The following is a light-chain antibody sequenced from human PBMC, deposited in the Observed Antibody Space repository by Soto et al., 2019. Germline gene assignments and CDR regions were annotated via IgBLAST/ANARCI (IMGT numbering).Light chain of an antibody. CDR1: QILLHSNGYNY. CDR3: MQALQTPST. CDR2: LGS. J-gene: IGKJ1*01. Sequence: DIVMTQSPLSLPVTPGEPASISCRSSQILLHSNGYNYLHWYLQKPGQSPQLLIYLGSNRASGVPDRFSGSGSGTDFTLKISRVEAEDVGVYYCMQALQTPSTFGQGTKVDIK. V-gene: IGKV2-28*01.